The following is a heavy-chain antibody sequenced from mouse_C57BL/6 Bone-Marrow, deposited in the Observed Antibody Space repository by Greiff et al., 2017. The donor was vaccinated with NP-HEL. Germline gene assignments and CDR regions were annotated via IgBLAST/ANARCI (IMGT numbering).Heavy chain of an antibody. CDR1: GYKFTDYE. D-gene: IGHD2-3*01. Sequence: QVQLKQSGAELVRPGASVTLSCKASGYKFTDYEMHWVKQTPVHGLEWIGAIDPETGGTAYNQKFKGKAILTADKSSSTAYLALRSLTSEDSAVYYCTRWWLLGFDYWGQGTTLTVSA. CDR2: IDPETGGT. J-gene: IGHJ2*01. CDR3: TRWWLLGFDY. V-gene: IGHV1-15*01.